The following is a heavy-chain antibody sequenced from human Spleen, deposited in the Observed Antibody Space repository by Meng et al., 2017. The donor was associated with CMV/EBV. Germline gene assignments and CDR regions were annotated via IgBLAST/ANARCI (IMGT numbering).Heavy chain of an antibody. CDR2: INAGNGNT. D-gene: IGHD3-10*01. J-gene: IGHJ4*02. CDR1: GYIFTSYA. CDR3: ARDDLGELLGFDY. Sequence: QVQLVQSGAEVKKHGASVKVSCKASGYIFTSYAIQWVRQAPGQRLEWMGWINAGNGNTKYSQNFQGKVTITRDTSASTAYMELSSLRSEDTAVYYCARDDLGELLGFDYWGQGTLVTVSS. V-gene: IGHV1-3*01.